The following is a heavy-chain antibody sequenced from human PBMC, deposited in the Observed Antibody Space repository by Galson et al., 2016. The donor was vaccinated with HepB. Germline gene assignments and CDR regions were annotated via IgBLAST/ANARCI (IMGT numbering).Heavy chain of an antibody. V-gene: IGHV1-69*13. CDR2: TIPIFGTA. Sequence: SVKVSCKASGGTFSSYAISWVRQAPGQGLEWMGRTIPIFGTANYAQKFQGRVTITADESTSTAYMELSSLRSEDTAVLYCARGPQVDISFDCWGQGTLVTVSA. D-gene: IGHD3-9*01. J-gene: IGHJ4*02. CDR3: ARGPQVDISFDC. CDR1: GGTFSSYA.